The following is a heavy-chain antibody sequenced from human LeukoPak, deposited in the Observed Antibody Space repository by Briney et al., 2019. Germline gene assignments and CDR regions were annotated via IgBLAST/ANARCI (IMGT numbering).Heavy chain of an antibody. CDR1: GYTFTVYL. D-gene: IGHD4-17*01. Sequence: ASVKVSCKASGYTFTVYLIHWVRQAPGQGLEWMGWIDPKSGVTNYVQQFQGSVNMTRDKSTTTLYMEVTGLRSDDTGVYYCARFGEDGDDMDVWGKGTTVTVSS. V-gene: IGHV1-2*02. J-gene: IGHJ6*03. CDR2: IDPKSGVT. CDR3: ARFGEDGDDMDV.